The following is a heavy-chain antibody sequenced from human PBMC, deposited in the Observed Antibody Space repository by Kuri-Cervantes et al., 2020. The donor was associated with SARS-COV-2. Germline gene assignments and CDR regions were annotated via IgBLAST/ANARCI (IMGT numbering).Heavy chain of an antibody. CDR1: GFTFSSYW. D-gene: IGHD2-2*01. CDR3: ASGYCSSTSCYPPRGGYYYYGMDV. Sequence: GGSLRLSCAASGFTFSSYWMHWVRQAPGKGLVWVSRINSDGSSTSYADSVKGRFTISRDNAKNTLYLQMNSLRAEDTAVYYCASGYCSSTSCYPPRGGYYYYGMDVWGQGTTVTVSS. CDR2: INSDGSST. V-gene: IGHV3-74*01. J-gene: IGHJ6*02.